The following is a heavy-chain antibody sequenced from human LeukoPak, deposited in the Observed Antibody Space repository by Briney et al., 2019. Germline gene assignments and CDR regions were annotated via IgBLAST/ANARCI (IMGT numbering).Heavy chain of an antibody. J-gene: IGHJ4*02. CDR3: AREGMDSSGWFAYYFDY. CDR2: IYYSGST. Sequence: PSETLSLTCTVSGGPISSHYWSWIRQPPGRGLEWIGYIYYSGSTNYSPSLKSRVTISVDTSKNQFSLRLSSVTAADTAVYYCAREGMDSSGWFAYYFDYWGQGTLVTVSS. CDR1: GGPISSHY. D-gene: IGHD6-19*01. V-gene: IGHV4-59*11.